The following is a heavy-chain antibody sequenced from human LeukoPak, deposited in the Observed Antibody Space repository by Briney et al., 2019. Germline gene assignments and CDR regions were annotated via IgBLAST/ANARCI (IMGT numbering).Heavy chain of an antibody. V-gene: IGHV3-21*04. D-gene: IGHD6-19*01. CDR1: GFTFTSYS. CDR3: AKDSQNRSGWFSQPGNYFQH. CDR2: ISSSSAYL. Sequence: PGGSLRLSCAASGFTFTSYSMNWVRQAPGKGLEWVSSISSSSAYLRYADSVKGRFTISRDNSKNTLYLQMNSLRAEDTAVYYCAKDSQNRSGWFSQPGNYFQHWGQGTLVTVSS. J-gene: IGHJ1*01.